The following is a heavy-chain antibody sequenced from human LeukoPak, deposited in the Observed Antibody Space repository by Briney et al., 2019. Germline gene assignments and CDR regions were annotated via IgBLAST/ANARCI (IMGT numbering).Heavy chain of an antibody. J-gene: IGHJ4*02. Sequence: PGGSLRLSCAASGFTFSSYGMHWVRQAPGKGLEWVAVIWYDGSNKYYADSVKGRFTISRDNSKNTLYLQMNSLRAEDTAVHYCARAGMGGSHPADYWGQGTLVTVSS. CDR2: IWYDGSNK. V-gene: IGHV3-33*01. D-gene: IGHD1-26*01. CDR3: ARAGMGGSHPADY. CDR1: GFTFSSYG.